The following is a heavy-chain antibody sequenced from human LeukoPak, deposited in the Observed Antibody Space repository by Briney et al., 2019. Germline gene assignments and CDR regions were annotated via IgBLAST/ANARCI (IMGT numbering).Heavy chain of an antibody. CDR2: IYYTGST. CDR1: GGSIRSGDYY. Sequence: PSQTLSLTCTVSGGSIRSGDYYWTWIRQHPGKGLEWFGYIYYTGSTYYNPSLKSRLSISVDTSKNQFSLKVSSVTAADTAIYYCARDRGQQTFDQWGQGTLVTVSS. CDR3: ARDRGQQTFDQ. V-gene: IGHV4-31*03. D-gene: IGHD3-10*01. J-gene: IGHJ4*02.